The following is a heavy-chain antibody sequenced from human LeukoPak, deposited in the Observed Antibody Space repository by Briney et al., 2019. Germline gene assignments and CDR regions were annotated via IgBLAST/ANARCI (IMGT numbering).Heavy chain of an antibody. J-gene: IGHJ4*02. CDR2: ISGSGGST. D-gene: IGHD3-22*01. CDR3: AKDLGYYYDSSGYYFDY. Sequence: GGSLRLSCAASGFTFSSYAMSWVRQAPGKGLEWVSAISGSGGSTYYADSVKGRFTISRDNSKNTLYLQMNSLRAEDTAVYYCAKDLGYYYDSSGYYFDYWGREPWSPSPQ. CDR1: GFTFSSYA. V-gene: IGHV3-23*01.